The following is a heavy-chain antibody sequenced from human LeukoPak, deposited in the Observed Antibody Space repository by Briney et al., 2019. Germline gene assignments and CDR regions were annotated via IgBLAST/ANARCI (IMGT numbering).Heavy chain of an antibody. V-gene: IGHV3-74*01. CDR1: GFTFSSYG. CDR3: AKGLSGYFDY. J-gene: IGHJ4*02. Sequence: GRSLRLSCAASGFTFSSYGMHWVRQAPGKGLVWVSHINSDGSSTNYADSVKGRFTISRDNSKNTLYLQMNSLRAEDTAVYYCAKGLSGYFDYWGQGTLVTVSS. CDR2: INSDGSST. D-gene: IGHD1-26*01.